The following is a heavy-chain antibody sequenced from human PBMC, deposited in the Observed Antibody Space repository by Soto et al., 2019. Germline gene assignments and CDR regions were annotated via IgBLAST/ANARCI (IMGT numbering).Heavy chain of an antibody. D-gene: IGHD6-19*01. V-gene: IGHV3-23*01. CDR2: IGGSGGNT. CDR1: GFTFSTYA. CDR3: AKTDEAVAGTVYGN. J-gene: IGHJ4*02. Sequence: LRLSCAASGFTFSTYAMGWVRQAPGKGLAWVSAIGGSGGNTYYTDSVKGRFTISRDNSKNTLYLQMNSLRAEDTAVYYCAKTDEAVAGTVYGNWGQGTLVTVSS.